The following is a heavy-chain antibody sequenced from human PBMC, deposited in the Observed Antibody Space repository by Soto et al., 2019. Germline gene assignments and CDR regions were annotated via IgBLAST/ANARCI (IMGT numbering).Heavy chain of an antibody. CDR3: ATEGQLGMGRYFDY. Sequence: GGSLRLSCAASGFTFSSYWMSWVHQAPGKGLEWVANIKQDGSEKYYVDSVKGRFTISRDNAKNSLYLQMNSLRAEDTAGYYCATEGQLGMGRYFDYWGQGTLVTVSS. V-gene: IGHV3-7*01. CDR2: IKQDGSEK. J-gene: IGHJ4*02. D-gene: IGHD7-27*01. CDR1: GFTFSSYW.